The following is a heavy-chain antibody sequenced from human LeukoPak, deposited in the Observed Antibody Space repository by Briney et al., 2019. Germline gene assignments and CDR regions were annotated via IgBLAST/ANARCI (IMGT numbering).Heavy chain of an antibody. V-gene: IGHV4-30-2*01. J-gene: IGHJ4*02. CDR2: IYHSGST. D-gene: IGHD3-3*01. Sequence: SDILSLTCAVSGGSISSVGDSWSWIRQPPGKGLEWIGYIYHSGSTYYNPSLKSRVTISVDRSENQFSLKLSSVTAADTAVYYCARADFWSGYSFDYWGQGTLVTVSS. CDR1: GGSISSVGDS. CDR3: ARADFWSGYSFDY.